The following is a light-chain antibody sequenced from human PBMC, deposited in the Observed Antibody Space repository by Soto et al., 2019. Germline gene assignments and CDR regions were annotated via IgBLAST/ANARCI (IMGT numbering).Light chain of an antibody. CDR3: SSYTSASTPLV. Sequence: QSALTQPASVSGSPGQSITISCTGTGNDVGGYNYVSWYQQHPGKAPKVMIYDVSNRPSGVSNRFSGSKSGNTASLTISGLQAEDEADYYCSSYTSASTPLVFGGGTQLTVL. CDR2: DVS. CDR1: GNDVGGYNY. V-gene: IGLV2-14*01. J-gene: IGLJ2*01.